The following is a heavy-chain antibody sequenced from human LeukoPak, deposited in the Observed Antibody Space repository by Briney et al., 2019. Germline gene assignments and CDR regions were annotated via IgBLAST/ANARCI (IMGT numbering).Heavy chain of an antibody. D-gene: IGHD6-13*01. CDR2: ISSSGSTI. Sequence: GGSLRLSCAASGFTFSSYEMNWVRQAPGKGLEWVSYISSSGSTIYYADSVKGRFTISRDNAKNSLYLQMNSLRAEDTAVYYCARVGSSKEFLYYYYYYMDVWGKGTTVTISS. V-gene: IGHV3-48*03. CDR1: GFTFSSYE. J-gene: IGHJ6*03. CDR3: ARVGSSKEFLYYYYYYMDV.